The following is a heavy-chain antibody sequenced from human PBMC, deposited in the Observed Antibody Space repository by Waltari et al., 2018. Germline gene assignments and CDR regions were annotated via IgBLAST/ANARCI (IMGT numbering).Heavy chain of an antibody. Sequence: EVQLVESGGGLIQPGGSLRLSCAASGFTVSSNYMSWVRQAPGKGLEWVSVIYSGGSTYYADSVKGRFTISRDNSKNTLYLQMNSLRAEDTAVYYCARGDYYDSSGYYYWGQGTLVTVSS. J-gene: IGHJ4*02. D-gene: IGHD3-22*01. CDR2: IYSGGST. CDR3: ARGDYYDSSGYYY. CDR1: GFTVSSNY. V-gene: IGHV3-66*03.